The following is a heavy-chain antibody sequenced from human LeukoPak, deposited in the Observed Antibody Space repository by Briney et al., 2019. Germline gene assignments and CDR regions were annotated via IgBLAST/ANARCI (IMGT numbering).Heavy chain of an antibody. D-gene: IGHD5-24*01. CDR1: GGSINNGGYY. CDR3: ARNRDGYNSFDY. Sequence: SETLSLTCTVSGGSINNGGYYWSWIRQHPGKGLEWIGYIYYSGGSYYNPSLRSRVTISVDTSKNHFSLKLSSVTAADTAVYYCARNRDGYNSFDYWGQGTLVTVSS. V-gene: IGHV4-31*03. CDR2: IYYSGGS. J-gene: IGHJ4*02.